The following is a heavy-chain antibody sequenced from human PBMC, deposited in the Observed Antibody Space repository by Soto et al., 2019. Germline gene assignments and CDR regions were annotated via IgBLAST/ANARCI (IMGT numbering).Heavy chain of an antibody. J-gene: IGHJ3*02. CDR2: IYPNGRT. CDR1: SASLDSDN. V-gene: IGHV4-59*01. D-gene: IGHD3-10*01. Sequence: SETLSLTCAVSSASLDSDNWSWIRQPPGKGLEWIGYIYPNGRTNYNPSLRGRVAISIDKSKNQFSLRLDSVFAADAAVYYCAIGDYGSGNDAFYIWGQGTMVTVSS. CDR3: AIGDYGSGNDAFYI.